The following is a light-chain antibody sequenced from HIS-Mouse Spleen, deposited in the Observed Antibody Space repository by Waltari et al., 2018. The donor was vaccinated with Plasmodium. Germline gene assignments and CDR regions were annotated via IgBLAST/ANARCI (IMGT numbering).Light chain of an antibody. CDR3: QTWGTGMGV. CDR2: LNSDGSH. Sequence: QLVLTQSPSASASLGASVKLTCTLTRGHSSYPIAWPQQQPEKGPRYLMKLNSDGSHSKGDGIPDRFSGSSSGAERYLTISSLQSEDEADYYCQTWGTGMGVFGGGTKLTVL. CDR1: RGHSSYP. V-gene: IGLV4-69*01. J-gene: IGLJ2*01.